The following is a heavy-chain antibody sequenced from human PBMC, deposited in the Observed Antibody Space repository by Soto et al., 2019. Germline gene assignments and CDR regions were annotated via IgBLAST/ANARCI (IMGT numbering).Heavy chain of an antibody. J-gene: IGHJ4*02. CDR2: IIPSLGIA. D-gene: IGHD6-19*01. V-gene: IGHV1-69*08. CDR3: ARDSWTGIAVAGNPIDY. CDR1: GGTFSSYT. Sequence: QVQLVQSGAAVKKPGSSVKVSCKASGGTFSSYTISWVRQAPGQGLEWMGRIIPSLGIANYEQKFQGRVTITADKSTSTAYMELSSLRSEDTAVYYCARDSWTGIAVAGNPIDYWGQGTLVTVSS.